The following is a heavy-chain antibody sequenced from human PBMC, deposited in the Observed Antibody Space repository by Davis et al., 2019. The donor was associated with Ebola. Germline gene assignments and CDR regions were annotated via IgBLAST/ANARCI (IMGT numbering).Heavy chain of an antibody. D-gene: IGHD1-26*01. Sequence: GESLKISCQGSGYSFDVYWIGWVRQMPGKGLQWMGNIYPDDSDTRYSPPFQGQVTISADKSISTAYLQWSSLKASDTAMYYCARLRGELGSDFDYWGQGTLVTVSS. CDR2: IYPDDSDT. J-gene: IGHJ4*02. CDR3: ARLRGELGSDFDY. V-gene: IGHV5-51*01. CDR1: GYSFDVYW.